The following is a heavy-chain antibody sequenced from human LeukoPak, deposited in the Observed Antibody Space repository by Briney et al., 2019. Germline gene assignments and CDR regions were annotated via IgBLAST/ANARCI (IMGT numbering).Heavy chain of an antibody. CDR1: GFTFSSYE. D-gene: IGHD3-3*01. J-gene: IGHJ5*02. Sequence: PGGSLRLSCAASGFTFSSYEMNWVRQAPGKGLEWVSSISSSSSYIYYADSVKGRFTISRDNAKNSLYLQMNSLRAEDTAVYYCARDRYYDFWSGYYRHNWFDPWGQGTLVTVSS. CDR2: ISSSSSYI. CDR3: ARDRYYDFWSGYYRHNWFDP. V-gene: IGHV3-21*01.